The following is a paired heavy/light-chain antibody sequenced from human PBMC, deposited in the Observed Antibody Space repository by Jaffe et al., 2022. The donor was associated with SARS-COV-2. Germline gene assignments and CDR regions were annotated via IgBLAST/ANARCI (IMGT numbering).Light chain of an antibody. CDR3: SSYTSSSARV. J-gene: IGLJ3*02. CDR1: SSDVGGYNY. CDR2: EVS. V-gene: IGLV2-14*01. Sequence: QSALTQPASVSGSPGQSITISCTGTSSDVGGYNYVSWYQQHPGKAPKLMIYEVSNRPSGVSNRFSGSKSGNTASLTISGLQAEDEADYYCSSYTSSSARVFGGGTKLTVL.
Heavy chain of an antibody. CDR1: GGSISSGDYY. Sequence: QVQLQESGPGLVKPSQTLSLTCTVSGGSISSGDYYWSWIRQPPGKGLEWIGYIYYSGSTYYNPSLKSRVTISVDTSKNQFSLKLSSVTAADTAVYYCARDGGLDYDSSGQRAPVGMDVWGQGTTVTVSS. CDR3: ARDGGLDYDSSGQRAPVGMDV. V-gene: IGHV4-30-4*01. CDR2: IYYSGST. D-gene: IGHD3-22*01. J-gene: IGHJ6*02.